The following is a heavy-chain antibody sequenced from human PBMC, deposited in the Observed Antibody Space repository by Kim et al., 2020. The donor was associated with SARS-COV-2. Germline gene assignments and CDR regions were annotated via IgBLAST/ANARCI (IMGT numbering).Heavy chain of an antibody. J-gene: IGHJ3*02. CDR2: ISAYNGIT. V-gene: IGHV1-18*01. CDR1: GYTFTSYG. Sequence: ASVKVSCKASGYTFTSYGISWVRQAPGQGLEWMGWISAYNGITNYAQKLQGRVTMTTDTSTSTAYMELRSLRSDDTAVYYCARDRGYYYDSSGYPIHHAFDIWGQGTMVTVSS. D-gene: IGHD3-22*01. CDR3: ARDRGYYYDSSGYPIHHAFDI.